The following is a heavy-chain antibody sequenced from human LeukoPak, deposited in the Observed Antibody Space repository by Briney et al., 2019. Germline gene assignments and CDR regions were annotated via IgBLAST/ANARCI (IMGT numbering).Heavy chain of an antibody. J-gene: IGHJ5*02. CDR1: GGSISSGDYY. CDR2: MYYSGST. V-gene: IGHV4-30-4*01. CDR3: ARPYYYDSRIDP. Sequence: HPSETPSLTCTVSGGSISSGDYYWSWIRQPPGKGLEWIGYMYYSGSTYYNPSLKSRVTISVDTSKNQFSLKLSSVTAADTAVYYCARPYYYDSRIDPWGQGTLVTVSS. D-gene: IGHD3-22*01.